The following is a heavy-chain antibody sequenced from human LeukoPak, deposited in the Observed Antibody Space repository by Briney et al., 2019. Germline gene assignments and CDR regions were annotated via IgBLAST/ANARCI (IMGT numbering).Heavy chain of an antibody. CDR1: GFTFSSYG. CDR2: IWYDGSNK. CDR3: ARDVGIYYFDY. D-gene: IGHD3-10*01. V-gene: IGHV3-33*01. J-gene: IGHJ4*02. Sequence: GRSLRLSCAASGFTFSSYGMHWVRQAPGKGLEWVAVIWYDGSNKYYADSVKGRFTISRDNSKNTLYLQVNSLRAEDTAVYYCARDVGIYYFDYWGQGTLVTVSS.